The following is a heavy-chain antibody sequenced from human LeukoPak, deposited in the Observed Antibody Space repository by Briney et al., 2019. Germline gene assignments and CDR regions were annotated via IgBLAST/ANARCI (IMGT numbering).Heavy chain of an antibody. CDR1: GFSLSTSGMC. CDR2: IDWDDDK. CDR3: ARIAVTGRYYFDY. D-gene: IGHD6-19*01. J-gene: IGHJ4*02. Sequence: SGPTLVNPTQTLTLTCTFSGFSLSTSGMCVSWIRQPPGKALEWLTRIDWDDDKYYSTSLKTRLTISKDTSKNQVVLTMTNTDPVDTATYYCARIAVTGRYYFDYWGQGTLVTVSS. V-gene: IGHV2-70*11.